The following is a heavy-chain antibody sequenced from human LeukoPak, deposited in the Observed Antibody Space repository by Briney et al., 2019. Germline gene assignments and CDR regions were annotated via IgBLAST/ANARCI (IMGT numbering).Heavy chain of an antibody. Sequence: ASVKVSCKASGYTFTGYYMHWVRQAPGQGLEWMGWINPKSGGTNYAQKFQGRVTMTRDTPITTAYMELSSLRSADTALYYCARDIGQGSSWLYDYWGQGTLVTVSS. V-gene: IGHV1-2*02. CDR1: GYTFTGYY. CDR2: INPKSGGT. J-gene: IGHJ4*02. CDR3: ARDIGQGSSWLYDY. D-gene: IGHD6-13*01.